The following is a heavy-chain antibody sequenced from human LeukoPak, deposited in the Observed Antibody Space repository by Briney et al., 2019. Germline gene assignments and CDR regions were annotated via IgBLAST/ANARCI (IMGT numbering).Heavy chain of an antibody. Sequence: LEWVSGISWNSGSIGYADSVKGRFTISRDNAKNSLYLQMNSLRAEDTALYYCAKDISSPLNYWGQGTLVTVSS. CDR2: ISWNSGSI. J-gene: IGHJ4*02. V-gene: IGHV3-9*01. CDR3: AKDISSPLNY.